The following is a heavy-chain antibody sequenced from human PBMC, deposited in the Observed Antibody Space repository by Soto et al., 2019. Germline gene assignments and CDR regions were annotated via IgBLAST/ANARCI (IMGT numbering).Heavy chain of an antibody. V-gene: IGHV4-30-4*01. J-gene: IGHJ4*02. CDR2: TSYSGST. D-gene: IGHD3-22*01. Sequence: SETLSLTCAVSGGSIRSGDYYWSWIRQPPGKGLEWIGFTSYSGSTYYNPSLKSRVTTSLDTSKNQFSLRLSSVTAADTAVYYCARALRSGYLNIGYWGQGTLVTVSS. CDR1: GGSIRSGDYY. CDR3: ARALRSGYLNIGY.